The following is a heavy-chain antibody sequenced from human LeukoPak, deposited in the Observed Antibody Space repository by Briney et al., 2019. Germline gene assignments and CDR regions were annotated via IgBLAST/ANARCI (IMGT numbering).Heavy chain of an antibody. D-gene: IGHD2-21*02. CDR2: INPNSGGT. CDR3: ARGWLLSVRYYYYMDV. CDR1: GYTFTGYY. J-gene: IGHJ6*03. Sequence: ASVKVSCKASGYTFTGYYMHWVRQAPGQGLEWMGWINPNSGGTNYAQKLQGRVTMTTDTSTSTAYMELRSLRSDDTAVYYCARGWLLSVRYYYYMDVWGKGTTVTVSS. V-gene: IGHV1-2*02.